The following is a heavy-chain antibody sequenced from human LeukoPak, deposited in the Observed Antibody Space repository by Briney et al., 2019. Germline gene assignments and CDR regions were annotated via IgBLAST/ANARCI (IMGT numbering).Heavy chain of an antibody. J-gene: IGHJ5*02. V-gene: IGHV3-21*01. CDR3: ARDSSGWSNWFDH. CDR1: GFTFSSYS. Sequence: GGSLRLSCAASGFTFSSYSMNWVRQAPGKGLEWVSSISSSSSYIYYADSVKGRFTISRDNAKNSLYLQMNSLRAEDTAVYYCARDSSGWSNWFDHWGQGTLVTVSS. D-gene: IGHD6-19*01. CDR2: ISSSSSYI.